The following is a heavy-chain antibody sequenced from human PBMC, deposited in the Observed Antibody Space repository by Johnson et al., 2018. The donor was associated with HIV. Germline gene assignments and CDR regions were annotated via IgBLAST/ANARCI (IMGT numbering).Heavy chain of an antibody. D-gene: IGHD2-8*02. Sequence: VQLVESGGGLVQPGGSLRLSCAASGFTFSSYWMTWVRQAPGKGLEWVSYISRSGSTIYYADSVKGRFTISRDNAKNSLYLQMNSLRVEDTALYYCARGPGGFGAFDIWGQGTMVTVSS. CDR2: ISRSGSTI. J-gene: IGHJ3*02. V-gene: IGHV3-48*04. CDR3: ARGPGGFGAFDI. CDR1: GFTFSSYW.